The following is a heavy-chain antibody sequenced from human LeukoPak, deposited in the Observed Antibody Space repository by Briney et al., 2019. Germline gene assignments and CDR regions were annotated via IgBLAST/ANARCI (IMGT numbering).Heavy chain of an antibody. CDR3: AGGWFGRGSVFDP. J-gene: IGHJ5*02. Sequence: PSETLSLTCAVYGGTFSGYYWSWIRQPPGKGLEWVAEINHSGSSTYNPSFKGRVTISGDMSNSQASLEVGSVTAADTAVYFCAGGWFGRGSVFDPWGQGTLVTVSS. CDR1: GGTFSGYY. CDR2: INHSGSS. V-gene: IGHV4-34*01. D-gene: IGHD3-10*01.